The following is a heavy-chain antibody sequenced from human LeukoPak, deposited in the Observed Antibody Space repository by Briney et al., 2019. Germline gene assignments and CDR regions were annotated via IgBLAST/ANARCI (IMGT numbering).Heavy chain of an antibody. Sequence: ASVKVSCKASGFTFTSSAMQWVRQARGQRLEWIGWIVVGSGNTNYAQKFQERVTITRDMSTSTAYMELSSLRSEDTAVYYCAAVPYYYGSGSLPNDWFDPWGQGTLVTVSS. CDR1: GFTFTSSA. CDR3: AAVPYYYGSGSLPNDWFDP. V-gene: IGHV1-58*02. D-gene: IGHD3-10*01. J-gene: IGHJ5*02. CDR2: IVVGSGNT.